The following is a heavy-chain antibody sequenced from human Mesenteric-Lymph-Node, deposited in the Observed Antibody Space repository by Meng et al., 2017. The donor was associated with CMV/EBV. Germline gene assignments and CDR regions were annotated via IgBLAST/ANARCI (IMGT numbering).Heavy chain of an antibody. J-gene: IGHJ4*02. CDR1: GFPFNNYW. CDR3: TRSGDGGSYFDY. CDR2: ISGDGSST. D-gene: IGHD2-15*01. V-gene: IGHV3-74*01. Sequence: CAASGFPFNNYWMNWVRQVPGKVLVWVSRISGDGSSTNYAASVTGRFTISRDNAKNTLDLQMNSLRVEDTAVYYCTRSGDGGSYFDYWGQGTLVTVSS.